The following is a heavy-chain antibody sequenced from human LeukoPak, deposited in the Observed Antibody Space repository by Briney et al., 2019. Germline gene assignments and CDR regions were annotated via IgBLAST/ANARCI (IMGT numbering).Heavy chain of an antibody. CDR3: ATAFGSGFVF. D-gene: IGHD3-16*01. CDR2: ITPGGSYI. J-gene: IGHJ4*02. V-gene: IGHV3-21*01. CDR1: GFTFNSYT. Sequence: GGSLRLSCAASGFTFNSYTMNWVRQAPGKGLEWVSSITPGGSYISYVDSLKGRFTISRDNAKNSLYLQMNSLRGEDTAVYYCATAFGSGFVFWGRGTLVTVSS.